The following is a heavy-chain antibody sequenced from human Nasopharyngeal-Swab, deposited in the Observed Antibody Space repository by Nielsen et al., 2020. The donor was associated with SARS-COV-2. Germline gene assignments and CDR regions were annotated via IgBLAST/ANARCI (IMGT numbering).Heavy chain of an antibody. D-gene: IGHD3-3*01. CDR2: IYYSGSI. CDR3: ARGPHRRITIFGVVIESYYYGMDV. Sequence: GSLRLSCTVSGGSISYYYWTWIRQPPGKGLEWIGYIYYSGSIHYNPPLKSRVTISVDTSKNQFSLKLTSVTAADTAVYYCARGPHRRITIFGVVIESYYYGMDVWGQGTTVTVSS. V-gene: IGHV4-59*12. CDR1: GGSISYYY. J-gene: IGHJ6*02.